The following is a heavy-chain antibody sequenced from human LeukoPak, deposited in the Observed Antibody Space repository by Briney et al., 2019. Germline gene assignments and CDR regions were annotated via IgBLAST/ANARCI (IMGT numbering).Heavy chain of an antibody. CDR3: ARDDAFDI. V-gene: IGHV3-7*01. J-gene: IGHJ3*02. CDR2: INQDGSEK. CDR1: GFTFSSYS. Sequence: GGSLRLSCAASGFTFSSYSMTWVRQAPGKGREWVANINQDGSEKYYVDSVKGRFTISRDNTKNSLYLQMNSLRAEDTAVYYCARDDAFDIWGQGTIVTVSS.